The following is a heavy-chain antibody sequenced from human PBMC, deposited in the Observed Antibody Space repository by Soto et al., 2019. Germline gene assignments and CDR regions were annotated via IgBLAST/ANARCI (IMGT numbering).Heavy chain of an antibody. J-gene: IGHJ4*02. CDR1: GYSFTSYW. CDR2: IYPGDSDT. CDR3: ARQVTKGHPTPTPDY. Sequence: PGESLKISCKGSGYSFTSYWIGWVRQMPGKGLEWMGIIYPGDSDTRYSPSFQGQVTISADKSISTAYLQWSSLKASDTAMYYCARQVTKGHPTPTPDYWGQGTLVTVSS. V-gene: IGHV5-51*01. D-gene: IGHD4-4*01.